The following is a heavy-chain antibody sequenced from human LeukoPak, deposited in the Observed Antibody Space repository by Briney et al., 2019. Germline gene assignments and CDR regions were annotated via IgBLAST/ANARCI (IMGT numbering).Heavy chain of an antibody. CDR3: AKDGRAVAGTPIDY. V-gene: IGHV3-43D*03. CDR1: GFTFDDYA. J-gene: IGHJ4*02. D-gene: IGHD6-19*01. CDR2: ITWDGDST. Sequence: GGSLRLSCAASGFTFDDYAMHWVRQAPGKGLEWVSLITWDGDSTYYADSVKGRFTISRDNPKNTLYLQMNSLRAEDTAVYYCAKDGRAVAGTPIDYWGQGTLVTVSS.